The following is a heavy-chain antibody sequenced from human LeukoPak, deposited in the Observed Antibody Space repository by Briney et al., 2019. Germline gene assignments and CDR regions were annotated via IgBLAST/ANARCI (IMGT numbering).Heavy chain of an antibody. Sequence: PGGSLRLSCAASGFTFDDYATHWVRQAPGKGLEWVSGITWNSGNIAYADSVKGRFTISRNNAKNSLYLQMNSLRAEDAALYYCAKSRDSNTWYYFDYWGQGTLVTVSS. V-gene: IGHV3-9*01. CDR2: ITWNSGNI. CDR1: GFTFDDYA. J-gene: IGHJ4*02. CDR3: AKSRDSNTWYYFDY. D-gene: IGHD3-22*01.